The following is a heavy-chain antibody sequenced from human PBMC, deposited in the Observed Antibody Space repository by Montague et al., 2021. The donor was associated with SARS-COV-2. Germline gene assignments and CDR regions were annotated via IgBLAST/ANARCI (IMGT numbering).Heavy chain of an antibody. Sequence: SETLSLTCTVSGGSISSSSYCWGWIRQRPGKGLEWIGSIYYSGSTYYHPSLKSRVTLSVDTSQNQFSLKLSSVTAADTAVYYCASDVVSGGYFAVWGQGTLVTVSS. CDR3: ASDVVSGGYFAV. CDR1: GGSISSSSYC. D-gene: IGHD3-22*01. J-gene: IGHJ4*02. V-gene: IGHV4-39*01. CDR2: IYYSGST.